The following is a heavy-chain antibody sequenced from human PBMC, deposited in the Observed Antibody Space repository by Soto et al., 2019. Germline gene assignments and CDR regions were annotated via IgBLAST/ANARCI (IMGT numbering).Heavy chain of an antibody. D-gene: IGHD5-18*01. CDR3: ASNSYGYIVYDY. CDR1: GGSISSGVYY. Sequence: QVQLQESGPGLVKPSQTLSLTCTVSGGSISSGVYYWSWIRQPPGKGLEWIGYIYYSGSAYYNPSLKSRVAISVDTSKNQFSLKLSSVTAADTAVYYCASNSYGYIVYDYWGQGTLVTVSS. V-gene: IGHV4-30-4*01. J-gene: IGHJ4*02. CDR2: IYYSGSA.